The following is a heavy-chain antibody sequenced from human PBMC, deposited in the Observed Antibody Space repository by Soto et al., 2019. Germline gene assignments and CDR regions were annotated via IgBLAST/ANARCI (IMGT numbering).Heavy chain of an antibody. CDR2: ISYMSTT. J-gene: IGHJ4*02. D-gene: IGHD2-21*02. Sequence: SETLSLTCTVSGGSMNNYYWSWIRQAPGKGLQYIGYISYMSTTNYNPSLKSRVTISIDTSKNQFSLKLSSVTATDTAVYYCARQRTTVVTQAYFDHWGQGALVTVSS. CDR3: ARQRTTVVTQAYFDH. CDR1: GGSMNNYY. V-gene: IGHV4-59*08.